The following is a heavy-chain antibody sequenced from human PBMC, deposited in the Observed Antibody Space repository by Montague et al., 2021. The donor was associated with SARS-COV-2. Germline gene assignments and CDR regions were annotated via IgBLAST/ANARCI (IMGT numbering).Heavy chain of an antibody. J-gene: IGHJ4*02. D-gene: IGHD2-2*02. CDR2: ISDSGST. CDR1: GGSFGGYY. Sequence: SETLSLTCAVYGGSFGGYYWSWIRRPPGKGLEWIGEISDSGSTKYNPSLRSRFIMSVDRSKNQVSLKVNAVTAADTAAYFCARQYCGDTNCYRREYYFDQWGQGTLVTVSS. CDR3: ARQYCGDTNCYRREYYFDQ. V-gene: IGHV4-34*01.